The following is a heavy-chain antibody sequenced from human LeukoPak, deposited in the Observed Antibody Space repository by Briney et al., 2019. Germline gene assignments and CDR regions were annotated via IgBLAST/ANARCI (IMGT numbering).Heavy chain of an antibody. D-gene: IGHD3-3*01. V-gene: IGHV4-39*01. J-gene: IGHJ5*02. Sequence: SSETLSLTCTVSGGSISSSSYYWGWIRQPPGKGLEWIGSIYYSGSTYYNPSLKSRVTISVDTSKNQFSLKLSSVTAADTAVYYCASYYDFWSGFWFDPWGQGTLVTVSS. CDR1: GGSISSSSYY. CDR3: ASYYDFWSGFWFDP. CDR2: IYYSGST.